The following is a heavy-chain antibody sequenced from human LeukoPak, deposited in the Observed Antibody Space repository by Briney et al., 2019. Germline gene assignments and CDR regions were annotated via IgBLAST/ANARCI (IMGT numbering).Heavy chain of an antibody. D-gene: IGHD3-10*01. CDR2: ISAYNGNT. CDR3: ASMVRGVIPFDY. CDR1: GYTFTSYG. V-gene: IGHV1-18*01. J-gene: IGHJ4*02. Sequence: ASVKVSCKASGYTFTSYGISWVRQAPGQGLEWMGWISAYNGNTNYAQKLQGRVTMTTDTSTSTAYMELSSLRSEDTAVYYCASMVRGVIPFDYWGQGTLVTVSS.